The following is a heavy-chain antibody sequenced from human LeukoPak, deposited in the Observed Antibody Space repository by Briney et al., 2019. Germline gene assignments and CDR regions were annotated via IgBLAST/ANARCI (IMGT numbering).Heavy chain of an antibody. V-gene: IGHV1-18*01. CDR3: ARDGDYYDSSAPGRAFDI. CDR1: GYTFTNYG. J-gene: IGHJ3*02. Sequence: ASVKVSCKASGYTFTNYGISWVRQAPGQGLEWMGWTSAYNGNTNYAQKLQGRVTMTTDTSTSTAYMELRSLRSDDTAVYYCARDGDYYDSSAPGRAFDIWGQGTMVTVSS. CDR2: TSAYNGNT. D-gene: IGHD3-22*01.